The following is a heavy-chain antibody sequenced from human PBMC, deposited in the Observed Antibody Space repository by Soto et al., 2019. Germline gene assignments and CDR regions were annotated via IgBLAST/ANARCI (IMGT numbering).Heavy chain of an antibody. J-gene: IGHJ4*02. CDR3: ATLDILTGYRYYYFDY. D-gene: IGHD3-9*01. CDR1: GYTLTELS. CDR2: FDPEDGET. Sequence: ASVKVSCKASGYTLTELSMHWVRQAPGKGLEWMGGFDPEDGETIYAQKFQGRVTMTEDTSTDTAYMELSSLRSEDTAVYYCATLDILTGYRYYYFDYWGQGTLVTVSS. V-gene: IGHV1-24*01.